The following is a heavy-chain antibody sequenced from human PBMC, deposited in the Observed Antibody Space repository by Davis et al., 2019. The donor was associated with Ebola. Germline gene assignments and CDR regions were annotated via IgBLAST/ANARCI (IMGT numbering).Heavy chain of an antibody. CDR2: FDPEDGET. CDR3: ATVGYCSSTSCRHAFDI. CDR1: GYTLTELS. D-gene: IGHD2-2*01. V-gene: IGHV1-24*01. J-gene: IGHJ3*02. Sequence: AASVKVSCKVSGYTLTELSMHWVRQAPGKGLEWMGGFDPEDGETIYAQKFQGRVTMTEDTSTDTAYMELSSLRSEDTAVYYCATVGYCSSTSCRHAFDIWCQGTMVTVSS.